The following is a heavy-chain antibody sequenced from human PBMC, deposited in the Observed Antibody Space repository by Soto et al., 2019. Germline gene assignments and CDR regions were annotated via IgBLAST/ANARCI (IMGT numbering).Heavy chain of an antibody. J-gene: IGHJ6*02. Sequence: QVQLVQSGAEVKKPGASVKVSCKASGYTFTSYGISWVRQAPGQGLEWMGWISAYNGNTNYAQKLQGRVTLTTDTSTSTAYMELRCLRSDDAVVYYCARVKYSPPYYDSDGMYVSGQGTTVTVS. CDR2: ISAYNGNT. CDR3: ARVKYSPPYYDSDGMYV. D-gene: IGHD5-18*01. CDR1: GYTFTSYG. V-gene: IGHV1-18*01.